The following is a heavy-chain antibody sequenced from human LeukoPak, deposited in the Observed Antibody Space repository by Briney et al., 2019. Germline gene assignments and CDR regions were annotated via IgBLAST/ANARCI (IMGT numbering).Heavy chain of an antibody. CDR3: ARDNRGGDFDY. J-gene: IGHJ4*02. D-gene: IGHD3-16*01. CDR2: INSGSTTI. V-gene: IGHV3-48*03. CDR1: GFTFRSYE. Sequence: GGSLRLSCVASGFTFRSYEFNWVRQAPGKGLEWLSYINSGSTTIYYADSVKGRFTISRDNAKNSLYLQMNSLRVDDTAVYYCARDNRGGDFDYWGQGTRVTVSS.